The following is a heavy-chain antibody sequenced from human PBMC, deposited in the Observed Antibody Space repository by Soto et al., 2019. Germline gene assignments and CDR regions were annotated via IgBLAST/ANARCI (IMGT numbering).Heavy chain of an antibody. Sequence: PSETLSLTCTVSGGSISSYYWSWIRQPPGKGLEWIGYIYYSGSTNYNPSLKSRVTISVDTSKNQFSLKLSSVTAADTAVYYCARISYDFWSGYLKDWFDPWGQGTLVTVSS. CDR2: IYYSGST. CDR1: GGSISSYY. D-gene: IGHD3-3*01. CDR3: ARISYDFWSGYLKDWFDP. J-gene: IGHJ5*02. V-gene: IGHV4-59*08.